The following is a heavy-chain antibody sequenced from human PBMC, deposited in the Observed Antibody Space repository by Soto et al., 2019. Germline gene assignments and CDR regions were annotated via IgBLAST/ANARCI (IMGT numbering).Heavy chain of an antibody. CDR2: ISAYNGNT. Sequence: ASVKVSCKASGYTFTSYGISWVRQAPGQGLEWMGWISAYNGNTNYAQKLQGRVTMTTDTSTSTAYMELRSLRSDDTAVYYCARGCSSTSCHPFNPPDVDDYGMDVWGQGTTVTVSS. CDR3: ARGCSSTSCHPFNPPDVDDYGMDV. D-gene: IGHD2-2*01. V-gene: IGHV1-18*01. J-gene: IGHJ6*02. CDR1: GYTFTSYG.